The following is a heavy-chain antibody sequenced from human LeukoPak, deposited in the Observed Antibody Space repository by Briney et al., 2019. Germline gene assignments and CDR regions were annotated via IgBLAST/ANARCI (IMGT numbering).Heavy chain of an antibody. V-gene: IGHV3-21*01. D-gene: IGHD6-13*01. J-gene: IGHJ4*02. Sequence: GGSLRLSCAASGFTFSSYAMNWVRQAPGKGLEWVSCISPSSSSIYFADSVKGRFTISRDNAKNSLYLQMNSLRAEDTAVYYCARARSSSSWYSDYWGQGTLVTVSS. CDR2: ISPSSSSI. CDR1: GFTFSSYA. CDR3: ARARSSSSWYSDY.